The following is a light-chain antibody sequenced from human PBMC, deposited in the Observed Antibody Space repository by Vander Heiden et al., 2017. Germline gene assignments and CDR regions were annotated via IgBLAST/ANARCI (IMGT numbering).Light chain of an antibody. CDR1: TVGDNY. CDR2: QDS. CDR3: QAWDSSTDVV. Sequence: SYELTQPPSVSVSPGQTARITCSGDTVGDNYVCWYHQKPGQSPVLVIYQDSKRPSGIPERFSGSNSGNTATLTISGTQAVDEADYYCQAWDSSTDVVFGGGTKLTVL. J-gene: IGLJ2*01. V-gene: IGLV3-1*01.